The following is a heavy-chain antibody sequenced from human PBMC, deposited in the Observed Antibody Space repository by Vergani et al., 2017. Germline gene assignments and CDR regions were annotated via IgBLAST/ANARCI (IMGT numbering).Heavy chain of an antibody. CDR3: ARGLSYYYYYYMDV. V-gene: IGHV1-8*01. Sequence: QVQLVQSGAEVKKPGSSVKVSCKASGYTFTSYDINWVRQATGQGLEWMGWMNPNSGNTGYAQKFQGRVTMTRNTSISTAYMELSSLRSEDAAVYYCARGLSYYYYYYMDVWGKGTTVTVSS. J-gene: IGHJ6*03. CDR2: MNPNSGNT. D-gene: IGHD2/OR15-2a*01. CDR1: GYTFTSYD.